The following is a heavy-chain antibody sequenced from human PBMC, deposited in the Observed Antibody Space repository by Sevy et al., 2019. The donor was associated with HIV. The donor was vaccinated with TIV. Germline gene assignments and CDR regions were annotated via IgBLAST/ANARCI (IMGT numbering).Heavy chain of an antibody. J-gene: IGHJ4*02. CDR3: ARERGYTHGALDY. V-gene: IGHV3-15*01. CDR2: IKSKIDGGTT. D-gene: IGHD5-18*01. Sequence: GGSLRLSCAASGFIFSNAWMNWVRQAPGKGLEWVGRIKSKIDGGTTAYPALVKGRVTISGDASKSTLYLQINSLKIEDTAVYFCARERGYTHGALDYWGQGTLVTVSS. CDR1: GFIFSNAW.